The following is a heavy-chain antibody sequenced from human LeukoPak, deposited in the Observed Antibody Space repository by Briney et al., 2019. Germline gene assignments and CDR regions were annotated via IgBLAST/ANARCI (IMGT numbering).Heavy chain of an antibody. D-gene: IGHD1-26*01. CDR1: GYTFTSYG. Sequence: GASVKVSCKASGYTFTSYGISWVRQAAGQGLEWMGGIGAYNGNTNYAQKLQGRVTMTTDTSTSTAYMELSSLRSDDTAVYYCAREGGVARVPYYYMDVWGKGTTVTVSS. CDR3: AREGGVARVPYYYMDV. V-gene: IGHV1-18*01. CDR2: IGAYNGNT. J-gene: IGHJ6*03.